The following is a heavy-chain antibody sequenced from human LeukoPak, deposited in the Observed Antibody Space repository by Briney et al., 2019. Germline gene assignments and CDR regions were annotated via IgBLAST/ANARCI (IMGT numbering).Heavy chain of an antibody. Sequence: ASVKVSCNASGYTFTHYYMHWVRQAPGQGLEWMGIIHSNDGGITYAQKFQDRVTMTRDTSTTTIYMELTSLRSEDTAVYYCAREVGSTDYWGQGTLVTVSS. D-gene: IGHD1-26*01. J-gene: IGHJ4*02. CDR1: GYTFTHYY. V-gene: IGHV1-46*01. CDR2: IHSNDGGI. CDR3: AREVGSTDY.